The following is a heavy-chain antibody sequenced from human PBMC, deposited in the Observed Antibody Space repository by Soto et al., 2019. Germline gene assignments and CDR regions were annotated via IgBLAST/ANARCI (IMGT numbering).Heavy chain of an antibody. CDR1: VFSLSNARMG. J-gene: IGHJ6*03. CDR3: ARIGQLLVVHYMDV. V-gene: IGHV2-26*01. D-gene: IGHD5-18*01. Sequence: SGPTLVNPTETLTLTCTVSVFSLSNARMGVSWIRQPPGKALEWLAHIFSNDEKSYSTSLKSRLTISKDTSKSQVVLSMTNMGPVDTATYYCARIGQLLVVHYMDVWGKGTTVTVSS. CDR2: IFSNDEK.